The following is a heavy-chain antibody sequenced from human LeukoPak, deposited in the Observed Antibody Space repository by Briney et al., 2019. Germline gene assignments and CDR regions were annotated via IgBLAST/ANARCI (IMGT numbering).Heavy chain of an antibody. CDR2: IKQDGSEK. J-gene: IGHJ4*02. D-gene: IGHD6-6*01. Sequence: GGSLRLSCAASGFTFSSYWMSWVRQAPGKGLEWVANIKQDGSEKYYVDSVKGRFTISRDNAKNSLYLQMNSLRAEDTAVYYCARVIAAPPEYYFDYWGQGTLVTVSS. V-gene: IGHV3-7*01. CDR1: GFTFSSYW. CDR3: ARVIAAPPEYYFDY.